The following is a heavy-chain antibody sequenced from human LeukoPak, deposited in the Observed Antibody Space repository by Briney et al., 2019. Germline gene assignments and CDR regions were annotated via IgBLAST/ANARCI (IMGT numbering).Heavy chain of an antibody. J-gene: IGHJ4*02. V-gene: IGHV3-30*03. D-gene: IGHD1-26*01. CDR2: ISYDGSNQ. Sequence: GGSLRLSCAASGFTFSSYGIHWVRQAPGKGLEWVAVISYDGSNQYHADSVKGRFTISRDNAKNSLYLQMNSLRADDTAVHYCARVLGIVGGWGQGTLVTVSS. CDR3: ARVLGIVGG. CDR1: GFTFSSYG.